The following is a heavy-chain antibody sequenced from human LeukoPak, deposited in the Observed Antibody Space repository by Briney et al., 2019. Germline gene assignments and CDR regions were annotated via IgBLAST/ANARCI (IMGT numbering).Heavy chain of an antibody. Sequence: PGGSLRLSCAASGFNFSNYAMHWVRQAPGKGLEWVAAISGSGGSTYYADSVKGRFTISRDNSKNTLYLQMNSLRAEDTAVYYCAKAPIMVRGPYYFDYWGQGTLVTVSS. CDR3: AKAPIMVRGPYYFDY. J-gene: IGHJ4*02. D-gene: IGHD3-10*01. V-gene: IGHV3-23*01. CDR1: GFNFSNYA. CDR2: ISGSGGST.